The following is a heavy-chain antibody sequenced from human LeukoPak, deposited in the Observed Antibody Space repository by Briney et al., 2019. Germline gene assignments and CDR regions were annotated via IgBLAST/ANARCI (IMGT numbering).Heavy chain of an antibody. CDR1: GYSFTAYW. Sequence: GESLKISCEASGYSFTAYWIGWVRQMPGKGLEWMGIVHPGDSDTRYSPSFRGRVTISVDKSISTAYLQWHSLQASDTAMYYCARPHSTSDKWAYYFDYWGQGTLVTVSS. V-gene: IGHV5-51*01. CDR3: ARPHSTSDKWAYYFDY. CDR2: VHPGDSDT. D-gene: IGHD2/OR15-2a*01. J-gene: IGHJ4*02.